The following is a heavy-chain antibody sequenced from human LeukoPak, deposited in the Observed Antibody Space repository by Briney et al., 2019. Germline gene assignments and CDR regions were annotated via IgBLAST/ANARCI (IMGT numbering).Heavy chain of an antibody. CDR3: AGGVTVVRGAHY. CDR2: ISSSSSTI. D-gene: IGHD3-10*01. V-gene: IGHV3-48*01. J-gene: IGHJ4*02. CDR1: GFTFSSYS. Sequence: GGSLRLSCAASGFTFSSYSMNWVRQAPGKGLKWVSYISSSSSTIYYADSVKGRFTISRDNAKNSLYLRMNSLRAEDTAVYYCAGGVTVVRGAHYWGQGTLVTVSS.